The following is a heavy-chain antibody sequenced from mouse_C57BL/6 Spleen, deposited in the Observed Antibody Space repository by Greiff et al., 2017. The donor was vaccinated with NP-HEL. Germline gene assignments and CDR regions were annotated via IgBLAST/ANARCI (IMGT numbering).Heavy chain of an antibody. CDR3: GRNDGYSAAWFAY. Sequence: EVKLMESGGGLVKPGGSLKLSCAASGFTFSSYAMSWVRQTPEKRLEWVATISGDGSYTYYPDNVKGRFTISRDNAKNKLYLQMSQLKSEDAAMYYRGRNDGYSAAWFAYWGQGTLVTVAA. J-gene: IGHJ3*01. CDR1: GFTFSSYA. D-gene: IGHD2-3*01. V-gene: IGHV5-4*03. CDR2: ISGDGSYT.